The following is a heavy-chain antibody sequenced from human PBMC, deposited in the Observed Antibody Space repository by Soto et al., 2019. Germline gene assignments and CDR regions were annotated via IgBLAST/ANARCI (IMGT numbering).Heavy chain of an antibody. CDR2: IRSKANSYAN. V-gene: IGHV3-73*01. D-gene: IGHD5-12*01. Sequence: EVQLVESGGGLVQPGGSLKLSCAASGFTFSGSAMHWVRQASGKGLEWVGRIRSKANSYANAYAASVKGRCTISRDDSKNTAYLQMNSLKTEDPAVYYCTRLNSGYVEWGQGTLVTVSS. CDR1: GFTFSGSA. CDR3: TRLNSGYVE. J-gene: IGHJ4*02.